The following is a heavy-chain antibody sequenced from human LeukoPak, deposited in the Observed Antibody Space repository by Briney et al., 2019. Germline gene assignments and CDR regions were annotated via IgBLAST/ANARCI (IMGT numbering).Heavy chain of an antibody. D-gene: IGHD3-22*01. J-gene: IGHJ4*02. CDR3: ARVAGRSMIELYFDY. CDR1: GFTFSDYY. V-gene: IGHV3-11*04. CDR2: ISSSGSTI. Sequence: GGSLRLSCAASGFTFSDYYMSGLRQAPGKGLEGVSYISSSGSTIYYADSVKGRFTISRDNAKNSLYLQMNSLRAEDTAVYYCARVAGRSMIELYFDYWGQGTLVTVSS.